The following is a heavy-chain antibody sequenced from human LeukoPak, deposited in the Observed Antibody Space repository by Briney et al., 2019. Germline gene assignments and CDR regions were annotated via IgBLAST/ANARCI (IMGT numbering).Heavy chain of an antibody. Sequence: PGGSLRLSCAASGFTFSTYAMSWVRQVPGKGLEWVSAISGSGGSTYYADSVKGRFTISRDNSKNTLYLQINSLRAEDTAVYYCAKAGLSGGNPFWDYWGQGTPVTVSS. CDR1: GFTFSTYA. J-gene: IGHJ4*02. CDR3: AKAGLSGGNPFWDY. V-gene: IGHV3-23*01. CDR2: ISGSGGST. D-gene: IGHD4-23*01.